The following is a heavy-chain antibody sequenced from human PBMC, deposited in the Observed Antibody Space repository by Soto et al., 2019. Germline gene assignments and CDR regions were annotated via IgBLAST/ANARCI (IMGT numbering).Heavy chain of an antibody. V-gene: IGHV3-23*01. CDR2: MTGRGGSI. Sequence: GGSLRLSCAASGFPFSEYGMTWVRQAPGRGLEWVSAMTGRGGSIHYAESVRGRFTISRDNSKNTLYLQMDRLRAGDTAVYYCAKGVMYSTKGLDVWGQGTTVTVSS. CDR1: GFPFSEYG. J-gene: IGHJ6*02. CDR3: AKGVMYSTKGLDV. D-gene: IGHD2-15*01.